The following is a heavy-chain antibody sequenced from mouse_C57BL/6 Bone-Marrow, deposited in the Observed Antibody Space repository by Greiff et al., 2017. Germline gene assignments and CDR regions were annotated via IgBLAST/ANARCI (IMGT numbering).Heavy chain of an antibody. Sequence: VQLQQSGPVLARPGASVTMSCKTSGYTFTSYWMHWVKQRPGQGLEWIGAIYPGNSDTSYNQKFKGKANLTAVTSASTAYMELSSLTNEDAAVYYCTRLGGNDDSYWGQGTLVTVSA. J-gene: IGHJ3*01. CDR3: TRLGGNDDSY. V-gene: IGHV1-5*01. D-gene: IGHD2-2*01. CDR2: IYPGNSDT. CDR1: GYTFTSYW.